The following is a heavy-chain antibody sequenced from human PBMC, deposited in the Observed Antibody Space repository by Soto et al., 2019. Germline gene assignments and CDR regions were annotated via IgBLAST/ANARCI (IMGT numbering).Heavy chain of an antibody. CDR2: IHYTGAT. V-gene: IGHV4-39*01. CDR1: GGSISNVAYY. CDR3: ARHAGLGSTGWTPYDY. D-gene: IGHD3-9*01. Sequence: SETLSLPCTVSGGSISNVAYYRGWIRQPPGKGPEWIGSIHYTGATYYNPSLESRVTISVDTSKNLFALEVPSVTAADSAVYHCARHAGLGSTGWTPYDYWGQGTLVTVSS. J-gene: IGHJ4*02.